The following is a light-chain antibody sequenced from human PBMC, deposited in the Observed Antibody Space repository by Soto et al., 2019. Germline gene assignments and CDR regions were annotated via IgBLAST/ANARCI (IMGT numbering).Light chain of an antibody. Sequence: DIRMTQSPSSRSSSLGDRVTITCLASQSISTYLNWYQQKAGLAPKLLIYAASSSQSGVPSRFSGSGSGTDFTLTISSLQPEDFATYYCQQLNSYPLTFGGGTKVDIK. V-gene: IGKV1-39*01. J-gene: IGKJ4*01. CDR3: QQLNSYPLT. CDR1: QSISTY. CDR2: AAS.